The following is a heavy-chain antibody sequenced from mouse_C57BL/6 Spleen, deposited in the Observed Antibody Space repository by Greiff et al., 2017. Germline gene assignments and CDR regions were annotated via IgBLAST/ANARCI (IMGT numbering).Heavy chain of an antibody. J-gene: IGHJ1*03. V-gene: IGHV5-16*01. CDR1: GFTFSDYY. D-gene: IGHD2-5*01. CDR2: INSDGSST. CDR3: ARDYYSNYGYYGV. Sequence: EVQLEESEGGLVQPGSSMKLSCTASGFTFSDYYMDWVRQVPEKGLEWVANINSDGSSTNYLDSLKSRFIISRDNAKNILYLQMSSLKSEDTATYYCARDYYSNYGYYGVWGTGTTVAASS.